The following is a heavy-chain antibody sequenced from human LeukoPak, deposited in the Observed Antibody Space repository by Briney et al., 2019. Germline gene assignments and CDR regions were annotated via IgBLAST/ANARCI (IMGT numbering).Heavy chain of an antibody. D-gene: IGHD3-16*01. CDR2: ISGSGGST. CDR1: GFTFSSYA. V-gene: IGHV3-23*01. Sequence: GGSLRLSCAASGFTFSSYAMSWVRQAPGKGLEWVSAISGSGGSTYYADSVKGRFTISRDNSKNTLYLQMNSLRAEDTAVYCCAKRGYVSPEEYFQHWGQGTLVTVSS. CDR3: AKRGYVSPEEYFQH. J-gene: IGHJ1*01.